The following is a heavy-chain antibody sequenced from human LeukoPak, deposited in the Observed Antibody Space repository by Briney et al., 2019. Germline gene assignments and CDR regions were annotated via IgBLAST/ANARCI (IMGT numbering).Heavy chain of an antibody. J-gene: IGHJ6*02. CDR1: GFTVSSYS. CDR3: ARRGIVLMVYASMDV. D-gene: IGHD2-8*01. CDR2: ISSSSSTI. V-gene: IGHV3-48*02. Sequence: GGSLRLSCAASGFTVSSYSMNWVRQAPGKGLEWVSYISSSSSTIYYADSVKGRFTISRDNAKNSLYLQMNSLRDEDTAVYYCARRGIVLMVYASMDVWGQGTTVTVSS.